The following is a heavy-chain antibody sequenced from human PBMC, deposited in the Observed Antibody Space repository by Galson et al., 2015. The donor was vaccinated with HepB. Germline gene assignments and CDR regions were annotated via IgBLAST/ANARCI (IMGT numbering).Heavy chain of an antibody. V-gene: IGHV3-49*03. Sequence: SLRLSCAASGFNFGDYAMNWFRQAPGRGLEWVGLIRTRTYGGTSEYAASVKGRFTISRDDSKSIAYLQMNSLKTEDTAVYYCARDRGNHCVSTNCYAADFWGQGTLVIVSS. J-gene: IGHJ4*02. CDR2: IRTRTYGGTS. CDR1: GFNFGDYA. CDR3: ARDRGNHCVSTNCYAADF. D-gene: IGHD2-2*01.